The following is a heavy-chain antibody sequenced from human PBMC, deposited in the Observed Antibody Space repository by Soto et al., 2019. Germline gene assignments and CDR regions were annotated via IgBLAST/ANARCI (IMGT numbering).Heavy chain of an antibody. CDR2: ISYDGSNQ. CDR3: ARWLRLDHHFDY. V-gene: IGHV3-30*03. CDR1: GFTFNIYG. Sequence: SGFTFNIYGMHWVRQAPDKGLEWVALISYDGSNQYYADSVKGRFTISRDNSKNTLFLQMNSLRADDTAVYYCARWLRLDHHFDYWGQGTLVTVSS. D-gene: IGHD3-16*01. J-gene: IGHJ4*02.